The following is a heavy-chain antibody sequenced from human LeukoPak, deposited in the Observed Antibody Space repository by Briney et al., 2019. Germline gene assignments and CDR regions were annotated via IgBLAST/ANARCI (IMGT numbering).Heavy chain of an antibody. V-gene: IGHV6-1*01. CDR2: TYYRSKWYN. J-gene: IGHJ4*02. CDR3: VREYSSTFDY. D-gene: IGHD6-13*01. CDR1: GDSVSTNSAA. Sequence: PSQSLSLTCTISGDSVSTNSAAWNWIRQSPWRGLEWLGRTYYRSKWYNAYAVSVKGRITINPDTSKNQLSLHLNSVTPGDTAVYYCVREYSSTFDYWGQGTLVTVSS.